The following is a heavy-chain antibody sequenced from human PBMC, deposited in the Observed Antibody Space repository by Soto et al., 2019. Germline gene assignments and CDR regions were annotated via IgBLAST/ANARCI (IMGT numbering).Heavy chain of an antibody. D-gene: IGHD1-1*01. CDR1: GFMFSNHG. CDR2: IWSDGNNR. V-gene: IGHV3-33*01. Sequence: QVQLVESGGGVVQPGRSLRLSCAASGFMFSNHGMHWVRQAPGKGLEWVAVIWSDGNNRYYADSVKGRFTISRDNSKHTIYLQMNSLRAEDTAVYYCVRGDNWNDAASDYWGQGTLATVHS. J-gene: IGHJ4*02. CDR3: VRGDNWNDAASDY.